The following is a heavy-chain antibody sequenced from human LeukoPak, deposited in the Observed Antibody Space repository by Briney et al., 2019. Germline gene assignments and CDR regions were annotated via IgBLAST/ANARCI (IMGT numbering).Heavy chain of an antibody. CDR1: GFTFSSYG. CDR2: IWYDGSNK. Sequence: PGGSLRLSCAASGFTFSSYGMHWVRQAPGKGLEWVAVIWYDGSNKYYADSVKGRFTISRDNSKNTLYLQMNSLRAGDTAVYYCAREGAYYYDSSGYYNDYWGQGTLVTVSS. J-gene: IGHJ4*02. V-gene: IGHV3-33*01. CDR3: AREGAYYYDSSGYYNDY. D-gene: IGHD3-22*01.